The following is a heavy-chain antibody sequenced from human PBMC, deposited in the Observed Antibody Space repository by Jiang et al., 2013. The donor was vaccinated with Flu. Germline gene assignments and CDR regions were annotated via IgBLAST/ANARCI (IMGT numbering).Heavy chain of an antibody. V-gene: IGHV4-39*07. CDR2: IYYSGST. Sequence: GSGLVKPSETLSLTCTVSGGSISSSSYYWGWIRQPPGKGLEWIGSIYYSGSTYYNPSLKSRVTISVDTSKNQFSLKLSSVTAADTAVYYCARGRQEGAGWGYFDLWGRGTRGHCLL. D-gene: IGHD6-19*01. J-gene: IGHJ2*01. CDR3: ARGRQEGAGWGYFDL. CDR1: GGSISSSSYY.